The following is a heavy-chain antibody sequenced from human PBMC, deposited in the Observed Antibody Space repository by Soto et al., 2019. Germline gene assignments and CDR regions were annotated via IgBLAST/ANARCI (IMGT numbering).Heavy chain of an antibody. D-gene: IGHD4-17*01. CDR2: IVPIFGTA. V-gene: IGHV1-69*01. CDR1: GGTFSSYA. Sequence: QVQLVQSGAEVKKPGSSVKVSCKASGGTFSSYAISWVRQAPGQGREWMGGIVPIFGTANYAQKFQGRVTITADDSTSTAYMELSSLTSEDTAGYYCARHLDYGDSPCNWFAPWGQGTLVTVSS. J-gene: IGHJ5*02. CDR3: ARHLDYGDSPCNWFAP.